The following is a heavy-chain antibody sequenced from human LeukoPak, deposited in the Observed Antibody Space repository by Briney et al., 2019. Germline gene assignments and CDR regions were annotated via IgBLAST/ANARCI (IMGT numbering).Heavy chain of an antibody. V-gene: IGHV3-48*04. CDR1: GFTFSSYS. J-gene: IGHJ4*02. Sequence: GGSVRLSCAASGFTFSSYSMNWVRQAPGKGLEWVSYISSSSSTIYYADSVKGRFTISRDNAKNSLYLQMNSLRAEDTAVYYCSRDYPEYDYYYDSSGQPFDYWGQGTLVTVSS. CDR3: SRDYPEYDYYYDSSGQPFDY. CDR2: ISSSSSTI. D-gene: IGHD3-22*01.